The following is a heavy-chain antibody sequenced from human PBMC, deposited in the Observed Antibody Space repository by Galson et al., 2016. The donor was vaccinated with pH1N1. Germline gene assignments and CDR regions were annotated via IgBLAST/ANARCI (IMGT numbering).Heavy chain of an antibody. CDR1: GFTFSSWH. J-gene: IGHJ3*01. CDR2: ITYTSATI. CDR3: ARPGNYDGDRRGAFDL. V-gene: IGHV3-48*04. D-gene: IGHD4-23*01. Sequence: SLRLSCAASGFTFSSWHMDWVRQAPGEGLEWISFITYTSATIYYADSVKGRFTVSRDNAKNSLYLQMNSLRAEDTAVYYCARPGNYDGDRRGAFDLWG.